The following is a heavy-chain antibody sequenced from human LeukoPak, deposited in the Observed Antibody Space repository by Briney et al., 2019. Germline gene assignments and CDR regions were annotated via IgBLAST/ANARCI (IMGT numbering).Heavy chain of an antibody. J-gene: IGHJ4*02. CDR2: INSGGDDT. D-gene: IGHD6-19*01. Sequence: GGSLRLSCAASGFTFSTYWMHWVRQPPGKGLVWVSLINSGGDDTRYADSVKGRFTISRDNAKNTLYLQMNSLRAEDTAVYYCARRIGYSSGHSAVYYFDYWGQGTLVTVSS. V-gene: IGHV3-74*01. CDR3: ARRIGYSSGHSAVYYFDY. CDR1: GFTFSTYW.